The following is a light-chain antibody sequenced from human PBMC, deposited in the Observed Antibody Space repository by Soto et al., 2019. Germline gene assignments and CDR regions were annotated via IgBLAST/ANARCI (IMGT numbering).Light chain of an antibody. Sequence: EIVLTQSPGTLSLSPGERPTLSCRASQSVSSSDLAWYQQKPGQAPRLLIYGASSRATGIPDRFSGSGSGTDFTLTISSLQSEDFAVYYCQQYNRWPLTFGGGTKVDIK. CDR2: GAS. V-gene: IGKV3-20*01. CDR3: QQYNRWPLT. CDR1: QSVSSSD. J-gene: IGKJ4*01.